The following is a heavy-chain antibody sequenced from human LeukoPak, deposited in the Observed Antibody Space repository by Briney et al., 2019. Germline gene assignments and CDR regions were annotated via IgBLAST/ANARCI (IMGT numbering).Heavy chain of an antibody. Sequence: GGSLRLSCAASGFTFSSYAMHWVRQAPGKGLEWVAVISYDGSNKYYADSVKGRFTISRDNSKNTLYLQMNSLRAEDTAVYYCAREAGGSGSYYGLSQYYFDYWGQGTLVTVSS. V-gene: IGHV3-30-3*01. J-gene: IGHJ4*02. CDR3: AREAGGSGSYYGLSQYYFDY. D-gene: IGHD3-10*01. CDR1: GFTFSSYA. CDR2: ISYDGSNK.